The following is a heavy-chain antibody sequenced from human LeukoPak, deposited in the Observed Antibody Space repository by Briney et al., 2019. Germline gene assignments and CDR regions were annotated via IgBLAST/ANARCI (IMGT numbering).Heavy chain of an antibody. Sequence: SETLSLTCTVSGGSISSYYWSWIRQPPGKGLEWIGHIYSSGSTNYNPSLKSRITISVDTSKNQFSLKLSSVTAADTAVYYCARFAYCGGHCWYYFDYWGQGSLVTVSS. J-gene: IGHJ4*02. V-gene: IGHV4-59*01. CDR3: ARFAYCGGHCWYYFDY. CDR2: IYSSGST. CDR1: GGSISSYY. D-gene: IGHD2-21*02.